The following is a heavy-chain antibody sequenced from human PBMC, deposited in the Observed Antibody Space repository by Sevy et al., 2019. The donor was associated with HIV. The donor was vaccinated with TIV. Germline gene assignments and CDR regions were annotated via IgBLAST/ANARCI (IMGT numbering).Heavy chain of an antibody. Sequence: GGSLRLSCAASGFTFDDYDMHWVRQAPGKGLEWVSGISWNSGSIGYADSVKGRFTISRDNAKNSLYLQMNSLRAEDTALYYCAKDMGITIFGVVTSLVDYWGQGTLVTVSS. D-gene: IGHD3-3*01. CDR3: AKDMGITIFGVVTSLVDY. V-gene: IGHV3-9*01. J-gene: IGHJ4*02. CDR1: GFTFDDYD. CDR2: ISWNSGSI.